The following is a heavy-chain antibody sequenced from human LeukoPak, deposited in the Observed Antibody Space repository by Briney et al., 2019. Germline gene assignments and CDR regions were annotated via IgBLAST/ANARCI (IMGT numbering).Heavy chain of an antibody. V-gene: IGHV4-38-2*02. CDR2: IYHSGST. Sequence: PSETLSLTCTVSGYSISSGYFWGWIRQPPGKGLECIGTIYHSGSTYYNPSLKSRITISVDTSKNQFSLKLNSVTAADTAVYYCARIYSSSWFLNWFDPWGQGTLVTVSS. CDR1: GYSISSGYF. J-gene: IGHJ5*02. CDR3: ARIYSSSWFLNWFDP. D-gene: IGHD6-13*01.